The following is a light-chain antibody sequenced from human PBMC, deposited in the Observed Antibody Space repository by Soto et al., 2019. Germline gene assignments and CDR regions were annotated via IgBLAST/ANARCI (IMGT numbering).Light chain of an antibody. V-gene: IGLV2-14*03. CDR3: ISYTTSGTYV. Sequence: QSALTQPASVSGSPGQSIAISCTGASSDIGAYNYVSWHQQHPGKAPKLMIYDVNNRPSGVSDRFSGSKSGYTASLTISGLHAEDEAEYYCISYTTSGTYVFGTGTKVTVL. J-gene: IGLJ1*01. CDR2: DVN. CDR1: SSDIGAYNY.